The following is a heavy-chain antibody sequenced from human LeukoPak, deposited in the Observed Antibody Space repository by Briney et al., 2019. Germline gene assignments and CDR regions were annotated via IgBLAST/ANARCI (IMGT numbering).Heavy chain of an antibody. D-gene: IGHD1-26*01. CDR3: ARDRQVGYLVY. CDR2: IYYSGST. Sequence: PSETLSLTCTVSGGSISSYYWSWIRQPPGKGLEWIGYIYYSGSTNYNPSLKSRVTISVDTSKNQFSLKLSSVTAADTAVYYCARDRQVGYLVYWGQGTLVTVSS. J-gene: IGHJ4*02. V-gene: IGHV4-59*01. CDR1: GGSISSYY.